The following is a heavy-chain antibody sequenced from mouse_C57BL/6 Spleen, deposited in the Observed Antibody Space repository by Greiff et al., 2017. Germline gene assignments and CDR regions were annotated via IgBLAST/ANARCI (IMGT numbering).Heavy chain of an antibody. Sequence: QVTLKESGPGILQPSQTLSLTCSFSGFSLSTFGMGVGWIRQPSGKGLEWLAHIWWDDDKYYNPALKSRLTISKDTSKNQVFLKITNVDTADTATYYCTRVVTGSNYVAYWGQGTLVTVSA. V-gene: IGHV8-8*01. CDR1: GFSLSTFGMG. CDR3: TRVVTGSNYVAY. J-gene: IGHJ3*01. D-gene: IGHD2-5*01. CDR2: IWWDDDK.